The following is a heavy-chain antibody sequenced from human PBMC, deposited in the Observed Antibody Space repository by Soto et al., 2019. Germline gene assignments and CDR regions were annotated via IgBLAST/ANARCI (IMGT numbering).Heavy chain of an antibody. D-gene: IGHD1-1*01. CDR2: IYWDDVE. J-gene: IGHJ4*02. V-gene: IGHV2-5*02. Sequence: QITLKESGPTLVKPKQTLTVTCTFSGFSLSTIGVGVGWIRQPPGKALEWLALIYWDDVERYSPSLKSRVTLSXXXSXDQVVLTITNMDPVDTATYYGAHRRIRDNVWYTFDYWGQGALVTVSS. CDR1: GFSLSTIGVG. CDR3: AHRRIRDNVWYTFDY.